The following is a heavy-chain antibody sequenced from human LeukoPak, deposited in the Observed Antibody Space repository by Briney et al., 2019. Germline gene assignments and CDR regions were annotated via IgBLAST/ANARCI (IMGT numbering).Heavy chain of an antibody. J-gene: IGHJ6*02. D-gene: IGHD3-3*01. Sequence: SETLSLTCAVYGGSFSGYYWSWIRQPPGKGLEWIGEINHSGSTNYNPSLKSRVTISVDTSKNQFSLKLSSVTAADTAVYYCARDMREWADSYYGMDVWGQGTTVTASS. CDR3: ARDMREWADSYYGMDV. V-gene: IGHV4-34*01. CDR2: INHSGST. CDR1: GGSFSGYY.